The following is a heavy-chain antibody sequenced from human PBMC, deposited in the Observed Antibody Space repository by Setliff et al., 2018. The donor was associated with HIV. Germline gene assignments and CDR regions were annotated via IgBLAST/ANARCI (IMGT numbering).Heavy chain of an antibody. J-gene: IGHJ4*02. CDR2: INGDGRST. Sequence: PGGSLRLSCAVSGFTLSNFAMSWVRQAPGKGLVWVSRINGDGRSTSYAESVKGRFTISRDNARNTLYLQMNSLRAEDTAVYYCARDRDDSSGSYFDYWGQGTLVTVSS. CDR3: ARDRDDSSGSYFDY. V-gene: IGHV3-74*01. CDR1: GFTLSNFA. D-gene: IGHD3-22*01.